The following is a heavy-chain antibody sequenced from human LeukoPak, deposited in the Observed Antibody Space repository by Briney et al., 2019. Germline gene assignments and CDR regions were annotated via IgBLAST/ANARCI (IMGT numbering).Heavy chain of an antibody. D-gene: IGHD6-19*01. Sequence: GGSLRLSCAASGFTLSAYSMSWVRQAPAERLEWVSSIGAASSQLYYADSMKGRFTISRDNAKSSLFLQMNSLRAEDTGIYYCVRVGSGATRADTLDLWGQGTMVTVSS. CDR3: VRVGSGATRADTLDL. CDR1: GFTLSAYS. CDR2: IGAASSQL. J-gene: IGHJ3*01. V-gene: IGHV3-21*01.